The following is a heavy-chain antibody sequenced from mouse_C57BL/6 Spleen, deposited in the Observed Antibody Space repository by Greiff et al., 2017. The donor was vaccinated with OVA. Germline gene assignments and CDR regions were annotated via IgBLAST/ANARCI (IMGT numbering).Heavy chain of an antibody. J-gene: IGHJ1*03. Sequence: QVHVKQSGAELVRPGTSVKMSCKASGYTFTNYWIGWAKQRPGHGLEWIGDIYPGGGYTNYNEKFKGKATLTADKSSSTAYMQFSSLTSEDSAIYYCARSNYYGSSRYWYFDVWGTGTTVTVSS. CDR1: GYTFTNYW. CDR3: ARSNYYGSSRYWYFDV. V-gene: IGHV1-63*01. D-gene: IGHD1-1*01. CDR2: IYPGGGYT.